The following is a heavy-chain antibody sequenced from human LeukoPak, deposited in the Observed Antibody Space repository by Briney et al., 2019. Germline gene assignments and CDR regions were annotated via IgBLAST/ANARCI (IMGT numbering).Heavy chain of an antibody. J-gene: IGHJ5*02. CDR2: IYYSGTT. CDR3: ARGGSGWYEEYNWFDP. V-gene: IGHV4-59*12. Sequence: PSETLSLTCTVSGGSISSYYWSWIRQPPGKGLEWIGYIYYSGTTNYNPSLKSRVTISVDTSKNQFSLQLSSVTAADTAVYYCARGGSGWYEEYNWFDPWGQGTLVTVSS. D-gene: IGHD6-13*01. CDR1: GGSISSYY.